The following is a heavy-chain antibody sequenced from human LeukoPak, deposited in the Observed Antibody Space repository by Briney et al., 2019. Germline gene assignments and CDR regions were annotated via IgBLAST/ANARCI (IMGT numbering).Heavy chain of an antibody. CDR3: ARQPSTSWYYFDY. CDR1: GGSIGRSNYY. J-gene: IGHJ4*02. V-gene: IGHV4-39*01. D-gene: IGHD6-13*01. CDR2: IYYSGST. Sequence: SETLSLTCTVSGGSIGRSNYYWAWIRQPQGKGLEWIGSIYYSGSTYYNPSLKSRVTISIDTSKNQFSLKLSSVTAADTAVYFCARQPSTSWYYFDYWGQGTLVTVSS.